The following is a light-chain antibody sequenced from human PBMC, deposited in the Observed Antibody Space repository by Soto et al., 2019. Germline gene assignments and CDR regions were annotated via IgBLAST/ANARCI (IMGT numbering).Light chain of an antibody. CDR2: GAS. CDR3: QQYGSSGT. Sequence: IVMTQSPSTLSVSPVERAPLSCSASQSVRSNLAWYQQKPGQAPRLLIHGASTRATGIPDRFSGSGSGTDFTLTISRLEPEDFAVYYCQQYGSSGTFGQGTKVDI. V-gene: IGKV3-20*01. CDR1: QSVRSN. J-gene: IGKJ1*01.